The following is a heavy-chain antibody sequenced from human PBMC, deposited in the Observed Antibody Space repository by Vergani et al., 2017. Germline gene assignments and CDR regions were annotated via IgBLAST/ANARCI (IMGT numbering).Heavy chain of an antibody. CDR2: IDHTGRP. D-gene: IGHD4-11*01. CDR3: ARVNTETNGHLYYYYYMDV. V-gene: IGHV4-34*01. J-gene: IGHJ6*03. Sequence: QVQLQQWGGGLLKPSETLSLTCVVNGWSFTSYHWTWIRQSPGEGLEWVGDIDHTGRPNYNPSLKRRLTMSVDKFRNQFSLTLNSVTATDTAIYFCARVNTETNGHLYYYYYMDVWGQGTAVTVS. CDR1: GWSFTSYH.